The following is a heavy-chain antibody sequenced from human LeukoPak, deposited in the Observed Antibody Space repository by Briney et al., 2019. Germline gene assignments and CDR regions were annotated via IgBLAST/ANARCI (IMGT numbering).Heavy chain of an antibody. CDR2: IYYSGST. Sequence: KPSETLSLTCTVSGGSISSSSYYWGWIRQPPGKGLEWIGSIYYSGSTYYNPSLKSRVTISVDTSKNQFSLKLSSVTAADTAVYYCARGGSSWSYAMDVWGQGTTVTVSS. CDR3: ARGGSSWSYAMDV. CDR1: GGSISSSSYY. V-gene: IGHV4-39*07. J-gene: IGHJ6*02. D-gene: IGHD6-13*01.